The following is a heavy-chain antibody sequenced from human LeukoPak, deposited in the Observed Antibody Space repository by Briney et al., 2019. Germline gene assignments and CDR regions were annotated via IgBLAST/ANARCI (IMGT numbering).Heavy chain of an antibody. CDR1: GFTVSSNY. CDR3: ARGFYGDYRNFDY. D-gene: IGHD4-17*01. V-gene: IGHV3-53*01. CDR2: IYSGGST. J-gene: IGHJ4*02. Sequence: GGSLRLSCAASGFTVSSNYMSWVRRAPGKGLEWVSVIYSGGSTYYADSVKGRFTISRDNSKNTLYLQMNSLRAEDTAVYYCARGFYGDYRNFDYWGQGTLVTVSS.